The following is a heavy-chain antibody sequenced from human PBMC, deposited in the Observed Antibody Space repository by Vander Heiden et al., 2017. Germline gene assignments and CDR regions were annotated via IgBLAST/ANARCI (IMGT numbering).Heavy chain of an antibody. D-gene: IGHD6-25*01. CDR3: ARRTATRMGHYFDY. V-gene: IGHV4-39*01. CDR2: IYYSGST. CDR1: GGSISSSSYY. J-gene: IGHJ4*02. Sequence: QLQLQESGPGLVKPSETLSLTCTVSGGSISSSSYYWGWIRQPPGKGLEWIGNIYYSGSTYYNPSLKSRVTISVDTSKNQFSLKLSSVTAADTAVYYCARRTATRMGHYFDYWGQGTLVTVSS.